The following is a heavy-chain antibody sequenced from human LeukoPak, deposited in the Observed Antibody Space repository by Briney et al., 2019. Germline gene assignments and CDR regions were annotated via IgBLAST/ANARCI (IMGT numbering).Heavy chain of an antibody. J-gene: IGHJ4*02. CDR3: VREVPHGDFDY. Sequence: SETLTLSCTVSGFSIDNSGYYWARVRQPPGKGLEWIGIIYYSGSTYYNPSLKRRVTISADTSKNQLSLKLISVTAAARDVYACVREVPHGDFDYWGQGTLVTVSS. V-gene: IGHV4-39*02. CDR2: IYYSGST. CDR1: GFSIDNSGYY. D-gene: IGHD2-21*01.